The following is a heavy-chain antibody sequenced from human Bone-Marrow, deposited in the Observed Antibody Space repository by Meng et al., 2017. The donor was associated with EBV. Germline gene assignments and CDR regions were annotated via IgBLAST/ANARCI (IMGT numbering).Heavy chain of an antibody. D-gene: IGHD3-10*01. CDR1: GFTVSNNY. J-gene: IGHJ2*01. V-gene: IGHV3-53*01. CDR2: IHSGGST. Sequence: EVQLLESVGGLIQPGGSLRLSCAASGFTVSNNYMSWVRQAPGKGLEWVSVIHSGGSTYYADSVKGRFTISRDNSKNTLYLQMNSLRAEDTAVYYCARKDYYGSRSKGSFDLWGRGTLVNVSS. CDR3: ARKDYYGSRSKGSFDL.